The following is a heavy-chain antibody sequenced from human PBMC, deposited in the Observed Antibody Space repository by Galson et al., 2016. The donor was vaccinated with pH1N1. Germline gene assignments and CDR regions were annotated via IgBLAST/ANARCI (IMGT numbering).Heavy chain of an antibody. J-gene: IGHJ4*02. CDR1: GDTFSSYV. D-gene: IGHD3-10*01. Sequence: SVKVSCKASGDTFSSYVIAWVRQAPGQGLECMGGINPIFGTPNYAQKFQGRVTITADESTSTAYMELSSLTSEDTAVYYCAKGYTSGSYDRYYFDYWGQGTLVTVSS. V-gene: IGHV1-69*13. CDR3: AKGYTSGSYDRYYFDY. CDR2: INPIFGTP.